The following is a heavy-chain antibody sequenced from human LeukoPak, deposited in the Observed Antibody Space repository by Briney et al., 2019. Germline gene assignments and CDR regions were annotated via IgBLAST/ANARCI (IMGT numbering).Heavy chain of an antibody. CDR1: EFSFRSYG. CDR3: ATDGYCSGGNCYAGHFHY. J-gene: IGHJ4*02. Sequence: GGSRRLSCAASEFSFRSYGMNWVRQAPGKGLEWVAFILYDGTNDYYVDSVRGRFTVSRDNSKNTLSLQMNSLRGEATALYYCATDGYCSGGNCYAGHFHYWGQGTLVTVSS. D-gene: IGHD2-15*01. V-gene: IGHV3-30*03. CDR2: ILYDGTND.